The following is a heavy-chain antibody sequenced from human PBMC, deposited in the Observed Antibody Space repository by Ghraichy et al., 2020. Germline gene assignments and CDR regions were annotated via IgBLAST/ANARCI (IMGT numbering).Heavy chain of an antibody. J-gene: IGHJ6*02. Sequence: SETLSLTCTVSGGSIRSSAYYWGWIRQFQGKGLEWIGSIYYIGNTYYNPSLKSRITISVDTSSNQFSLKLTSVTAADTAVYYCTRGRRREYYQYELDVWGQGTPVTVSS. V-gene: IGHV4-39*01. CDR3: TRGRRREYYQYELDV. D-gene: IGHD2/OR15-2a*01. CDR1: GGSIRSSAYY. CDR2: IYYIGNT.